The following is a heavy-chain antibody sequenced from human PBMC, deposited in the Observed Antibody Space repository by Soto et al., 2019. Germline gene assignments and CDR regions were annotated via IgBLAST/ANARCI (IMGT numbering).Heavy chain of an antibody. CDR2: IYYSGST. Sequence: SETLSLTCTVSGGSISSGGYYWSWIRQHPGKGLEWIGYIYYSGSTYYNPSLKSRVTISVDTSKNQFSLKLSSVTAADTAVYYCARDRVAAAGPGFNWFDPWGQGTLVTVSS. CDR1: GGSISSGGYY. D-gene: IGHD6-13*01. CDR3: ARDRVAAAGPGFNWFDP. V-gene: IGHV4-31*03. J-gene: IGHJ5*02.